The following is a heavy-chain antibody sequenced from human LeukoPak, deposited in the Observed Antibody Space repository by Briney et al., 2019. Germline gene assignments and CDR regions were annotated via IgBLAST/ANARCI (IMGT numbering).Heavy chain of an antibody. Sequence: SETLSLTCGVSGYSISSGYYWGWIRQPPGKGLEWIGSVYHSGSTYYNPSLKSRVTMSVDTSKNQFSLKLSSVTAADTAVYYYATDRQELFDYWGQGTLVTVSS. CDR3: ATDRQELFDY. CDR2: VYHSGST. J-gene: IGHJ4*02. V-gene: IGHV4-38-2*02. CDR1: GYSISSGYY. D-gene: IGHD6-13*01.